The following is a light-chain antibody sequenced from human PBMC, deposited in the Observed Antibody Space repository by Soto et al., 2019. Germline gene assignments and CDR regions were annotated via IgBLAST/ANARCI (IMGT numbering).Light chain of an antibody. CDR2: EDS. J-gene: IGLJ3*02. V-gene: IGLV2-23*01. CDR3: ASHAGRGTVV. Sequence: QSALTQPASVSGSPGQSITNSCTGTSSDVGKYNLVSWYQQHPGKAPKLMIYEDSKRPPGVSNRFSGSKSGNTASLTISGLQAEDDADYYCASHAGRGTVVFGGGTKLTVL. CDR1: SSDVGKYNL.